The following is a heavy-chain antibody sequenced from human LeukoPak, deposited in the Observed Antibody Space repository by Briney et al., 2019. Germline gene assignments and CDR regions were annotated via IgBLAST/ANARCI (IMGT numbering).Heavy chain of an antibody. CDR2: IIPILGTA. CDR3: ARDQIAAAGRVDY. J-gene: IGHJ4*02. D-gene: IGHD6-13*01. Sequence: VASVKVSCKASGGTFSSYAISWVRQAPGQGLEWMGRIIPILGTANYAQKFQGRVTITADKSTSTAYMELSSLRPEDTAVYYCARDQIAAAGRVDYWGQGTLVTVSS. CDR1: GGTFSSYA. V-gene: IGHV1-69*04.